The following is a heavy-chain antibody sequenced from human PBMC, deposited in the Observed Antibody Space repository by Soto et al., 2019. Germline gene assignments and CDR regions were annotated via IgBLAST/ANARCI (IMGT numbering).Heavy chain of an antibody. J-gene: IGHJ3*02. CDR3: ARDPTLASDI. CDR1: GGSFSGYY. V-gene: IGHV4-34*01. Sequence: QVQLQQWGAGLLKPSETLSLTCAVYGGSFSGYYWSWIRQPPGKGLEWIGEINHSGSTNYNPSLKGRVTRSVDTSKNQFSLKLSSVTAADTAVYYCARDPTLASDIWGQGTMVTVSS. CDR2: INHSGST.